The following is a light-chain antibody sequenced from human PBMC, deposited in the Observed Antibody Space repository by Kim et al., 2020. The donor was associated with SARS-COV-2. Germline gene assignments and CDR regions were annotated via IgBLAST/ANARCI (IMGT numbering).Light chain of an antibody. CDR2: GTS. J-gene: IGKJ5*01. CDR1: RSIRINY. Sequence: EIVLTQSPGTLSLSPGERATLSCRASRSIRINYLVWYQQKRGRAPRLLIYGTSSRATDIPDRFSGSGSGTDFTLTISRLEPEDFAVYYCQQYGSSPGVALGQGTRLGIK. CDR3: QQYGSSPGVA. V-gene: IGKV3-20*01.